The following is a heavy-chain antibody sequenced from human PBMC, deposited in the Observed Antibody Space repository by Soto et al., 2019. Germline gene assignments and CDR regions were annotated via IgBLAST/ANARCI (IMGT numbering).Heavy chain of an antibody. V-gene: IGHV3-9*01. Sequence: LRLSCAASGFTFDDYAMHWVRQAPGKGLEWVSGISWNSGSIGYADSVKGRFTISRDNAKNSLYLQMNSLRAEDTALYYCAKDSDPSGSFPFFDYWGQGTLVTVSS. D-gene: IGHD1-26*01. CDR3: AKDSDPSGSFPFFDY. CDR1: GFTFDDYA. J-gene: IGHJ4*02. CDR2: ISWNSGSI.